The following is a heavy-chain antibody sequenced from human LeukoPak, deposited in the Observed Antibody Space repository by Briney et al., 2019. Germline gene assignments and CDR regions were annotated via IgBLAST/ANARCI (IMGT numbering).Heavy chain of an antibody. CDR2: ISYDGSNK. CDR3: ARDLVKYYYDSSGYNY. J-gene: IGHJ4*02. Sequence: PGGSLRLSCAVSGFTFSSYAMSWVRQAPGKGLEWVAVISYDGSNKYYADSVKGRFTISRDNSKNTLYLQMNSLRAEDTAVYYCARDLVKYYYDSSGYNYWGQGTLVTVFS. D-gene: IGHD3-22*01. V-gene: IGHV3-30-3*01. CDR1: GFTFSSYA.